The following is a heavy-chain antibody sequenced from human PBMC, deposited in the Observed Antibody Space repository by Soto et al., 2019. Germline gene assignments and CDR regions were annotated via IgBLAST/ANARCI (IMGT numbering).Heavy chain of an antibody. V-gene: IGHV4-34*01. Sequence: SETLSLTCAVYGGSLSGYYWSWIRQPPGKGLEWIGEINHSGSTNYNPSLKSRVTISVDTSKNQFSLKLSSVTAADTAVYYCARLSSSWYGHYYYGMDVWGQGTTVTVSS. J-gene: IGHJ6*02. CDR1: GGSLSGYY. CDR2: INHSGST. D-gene: IGHD6-13*01. CDR3: ARLSSSWYGHYYYGMDV.